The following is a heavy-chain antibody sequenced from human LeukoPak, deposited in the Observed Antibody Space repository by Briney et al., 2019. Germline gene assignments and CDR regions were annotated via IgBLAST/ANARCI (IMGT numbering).Heavy chain of an antibody. Sequence: GGSLRLSCAASGFTFSDYYMSWIRQAPGKGLEWVSYISSSSSTIYYADSVKGRFTISRDNAKNSLYLQMNSLRAEDTAVYYCASWGSGYSYGYVPYYFDYWGQGTLVTVSS. V-gene: IGHV3-11*04. CDR1: GFTFSDYY. D-gene: IGHD5-18*01. CDR2: ISSSSSTI. CDR3: ASWGSGYSYGYVPYYFDY. J-gene: IGHJ4*02.